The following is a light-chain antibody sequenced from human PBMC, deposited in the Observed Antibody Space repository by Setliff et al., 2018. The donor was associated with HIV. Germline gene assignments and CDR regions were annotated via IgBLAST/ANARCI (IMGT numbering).Light chain of an antibody. CDR1: SSNIGRNY. CDR3: AAWDNSLSVVA. J-gene: IGLJ2*01. V-gene: IGLV1-47*01. CDR2: RNN. Sequence: QSALTQPPSASGTPGQRVTISCSGSSSNIGRNYVYWYQQLPGTTPKLLIYRNNQRPSGVPDRFSGSKSGTSASLAISGLRSEDEADYYCAAWDNSLSVVAFGGGTKVTVL.